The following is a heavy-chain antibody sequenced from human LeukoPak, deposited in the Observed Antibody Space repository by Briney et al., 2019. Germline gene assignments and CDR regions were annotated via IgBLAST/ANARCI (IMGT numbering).Heavy chain of an antibody. CDR2: IYPGDSDS. J-gene: IGHJ3*02. D-gene: IGHD3-22*01. Sequence: GESLQISCQVSGYTFSSYWIGWVRQMPGKGLEWMGIIYPGDSDSRYSPSFQGQVTISADKSISTAYLQWSSLKASDTAMYYCATQVNYYDTSEDAFDIWGQGTMVTVSS. V-gene: IGHV5-51*01. CDR3: ATQVNYYDTSEDAFDI. CDR1: GYTFSSYW.